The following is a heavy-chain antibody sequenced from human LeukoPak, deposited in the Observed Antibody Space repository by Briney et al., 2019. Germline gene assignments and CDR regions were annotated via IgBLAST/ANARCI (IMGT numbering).Heavy chain of an antibody. CDR2: ISGSGGST. V-gene: IGHV3-23*01. D-gene: IGHD6-19*01. Sequence: PGGSLRLSCAASGFTFSSYSMNWVRQAPGKGLEWVSAISGSGGSTYYADSVKGRFTISRDNSKNTLYLQMNSLRAEDTAVYYCAKDPGYSSGWYTGFGDYWGQGTLVTVSS. CDR3: AKDPGYSSGWYTGFGDY. J-gene: IGHJ4*02. CDR1: GFTFSSYS.